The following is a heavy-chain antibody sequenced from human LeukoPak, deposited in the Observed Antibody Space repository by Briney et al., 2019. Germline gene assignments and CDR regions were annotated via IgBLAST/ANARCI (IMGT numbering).Heavy chain of an antibody. Sequence: GGSLRLSCAASGFTFSSYAMSWVRQAPGKGLESVSAISGSGGSTYYADSVKGRFTISRDNSKNTLYLQMNSLRAEDTAVYYCAKDQRSYSSSSLQLGYFDYWGQGTLVTVSS. J-gene: IGHJ4*02. D-gene: IGHD6-6*01. CDR3: AKDQRSYSSSSLQLGYFDY. CDR1: GFTFSSYA. CDR2: ISGSGGST. V-gene: IGHV3-23*01.